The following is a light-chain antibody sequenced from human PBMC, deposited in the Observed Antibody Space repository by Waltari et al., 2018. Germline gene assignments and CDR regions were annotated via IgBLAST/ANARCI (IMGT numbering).Light chain of an antibody. J-gene: IGKJ4*01. CDR3: QQGVILPLT. Sequence: EFVLPHSPVTLSLAEGERATLPCRAIERVSNYLAWYQQNPCQPPTRLIYDTSKRATGIPGRFSGRGYGTDCTLTINNLEAEDFALYYCQQGVILPLTFGGGTKLEIK. CDR2: DTS. CDR1: ERVSNY. V-gene: IGKV3-11*01.